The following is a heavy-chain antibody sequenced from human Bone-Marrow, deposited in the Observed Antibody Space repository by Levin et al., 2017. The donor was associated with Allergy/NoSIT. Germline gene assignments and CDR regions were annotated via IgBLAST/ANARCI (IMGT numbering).Heavy chain of an antibody. D-gene: IGHD3-9*01. J-gene: IGHJ4*02. CDR3: ARAGRYDY. CDR2: IYYSGNT. CDR1: GFTLSDYY. V-gene: IGHV4-38-2*01. Sequence: GSLRLSCAASGFTLSDYYMSWIRQPPGKGLEWIGSIYYSGNTYYNPSLKSRLTISVDTSKNQFSLKLRSVTAADTAVYYCARAGRYDYWGQGTLVTVSS.